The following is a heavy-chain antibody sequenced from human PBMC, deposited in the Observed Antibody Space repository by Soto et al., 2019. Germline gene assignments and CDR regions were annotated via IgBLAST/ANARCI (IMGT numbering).Heavy chain of an antibody. CDR2: IIPIFGTA. J-gene: IGHJ4*02. V-gene: IGHV1-69*06. Sequence: QVQLVQSGAEVKKPGSSVKVSCKASGGTLSTYAISWVRQAPGQGLEWMGGIIPIFGTANYAQMFQGRVTITADKSTSTAYMELSSLTSADTAVYYCARASFKVLHSSTWFLGFWGQGALVTVSS. CDR3: ARASFKVLHSSTWFLGF. CDR1: GGTLSTYA. D-gene: IGHD6-13*01.